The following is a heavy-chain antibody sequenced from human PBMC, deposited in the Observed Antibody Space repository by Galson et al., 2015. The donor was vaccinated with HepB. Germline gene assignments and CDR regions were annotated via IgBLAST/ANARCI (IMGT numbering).Heavy chain of an antibody. Sequence: SLRLSCAASGFTSSDYYMDWVRQAPGKGPEWIGRTGNKPSSYTTQYAASVKGRFTISRDDSKNSLYLRMNSLKTEDTAVYYCTRGLGLWGQGTLVTVSS. CDR3: TRGLGL. V-gene: IGHV3-72*01. J-gene: IGHJ4*02. CDR2: TGNKPSSYTT. CDR1: GFTSSDYY. D-gene: IGHD3/OR15-3a*01.